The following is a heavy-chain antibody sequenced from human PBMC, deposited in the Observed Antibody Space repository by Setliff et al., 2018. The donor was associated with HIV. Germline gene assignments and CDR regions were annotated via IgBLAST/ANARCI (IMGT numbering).Heavy chain of an antibody. J-gene: IGHJ4*02. D-gene: IGHD3-9*01. CDR3: VRNSFDYVEEE. Sequence: KTSETLSLTCKVSGDSVNSYNYYWSWIRQHPGKGLEWIGYIYYSGSSYYNPSVRSRVIMSLDTSENHFSLKLSSVTAADTAVYYCVRNSFDYVEEEWGQGTRVTVSS. V-gene: IGHV4-31*03. CDR1: GDSVNSYNYY. CDR2: IYYSGSS.